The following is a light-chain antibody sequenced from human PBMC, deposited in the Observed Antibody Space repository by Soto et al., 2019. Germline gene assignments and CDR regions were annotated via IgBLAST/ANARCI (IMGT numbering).Light chain of an antibody. Sequence: QAVVTQPPSASGTPGQRGTSSCSGSSSNIGSHYVHWYQQFPGTSPKLHIYRSNQRPSGVPDPFSGYKSGTSVSLDISGLPCEDGGHYYCALWDDRLSGRVFGRGTKHTVL. CDR1: SSNIGSHY. J-gene: IGLJ3*02. CDR3: ALWDDRLSGRV. V-gene: IGLV1-47*01. CDR2: RSN.